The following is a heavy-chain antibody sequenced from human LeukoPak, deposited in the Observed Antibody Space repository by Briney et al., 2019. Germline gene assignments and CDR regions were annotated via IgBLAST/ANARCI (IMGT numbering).Heavy chain of an antibody. CDR2: MHHSGST. D-gene: IGHD3-22*01. Sequence: PSETLSLTCTVSGYSISSGYYWGWIRQSPGKGLEWIGSMHHSGSTYYNPSLKSRVTVSIDTSKNQFFLKLTSVTAADTAVYYCARTSSGWPLRWGQGTLVTVSS. V-gene: IGHV4-38-2*02. J-gene: IGHJ4*02. CDR1: GYSISSGYY. CDR3: ARTSSGWPLR.